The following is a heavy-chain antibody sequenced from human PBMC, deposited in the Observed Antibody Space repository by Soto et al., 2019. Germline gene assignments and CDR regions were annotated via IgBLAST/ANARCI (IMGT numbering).Heavy chain of an antibody. V-gene: IGHV3-21*01. CDR2: ISSSSSYI. D-gene: IGHD3-3*01. CDR1: GFTFSSYS. J-gene: IGHJ6*02. CDR3: ARDTLRFLEWLSTSNADYYGMDV. Sequence: GGSLRLSCAASGFTFSSYSMNWVRQAPGKGLEWVSSISSSSSYIYYADSVKGRFTISRDNAKNSLYLQMNSLRAEDTAVYYCARDTLRFLEWLSTSNADYYGMDVWGQGTTVTVSS.